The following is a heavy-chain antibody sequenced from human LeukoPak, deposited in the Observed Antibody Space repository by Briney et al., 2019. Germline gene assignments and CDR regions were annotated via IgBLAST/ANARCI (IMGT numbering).Heavy chain of an antibody. D-gene: IGHD3-22*01. J-gene: IGHJ4*02. CDR1: GFTLSTYA. CDR3: AKDFSVYYYDSRVLDY. Sequence: GGSLRLSCAASGFTLSTYAMSWVRQTPGKGLEWVAATSSSDAGTYHADSVKGRFTISRDNSKKTLYLQMNSLRPEDTAVYYCAKDFSVYYYDSRVLDYWGQGTLVTVSS. V-gene: IGHV3-23*01. CDR2: TSSSDAGT.